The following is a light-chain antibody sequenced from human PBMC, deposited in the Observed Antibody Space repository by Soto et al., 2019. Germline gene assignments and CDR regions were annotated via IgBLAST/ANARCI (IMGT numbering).Light chain of an antibody. J-gene: IGKJ1*01. V-gene: IGKV3-15*01. CDR2: GAS. CDR1: QSVSSN. CDR3: QQYNSYWT. Sequence: EIVMTQSPATLSVSPGERATLSCRASQSVSSNLAWYQQKPGQAPRLLIYGASTRATGFPARFSGSGSGTEFTLTISSLQPDDFATYYCQQYNSYWTFGQGTKVEIK.